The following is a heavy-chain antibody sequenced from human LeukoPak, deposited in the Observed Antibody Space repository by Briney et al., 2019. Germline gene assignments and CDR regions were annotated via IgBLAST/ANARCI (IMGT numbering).Heavy chain of an antibody. CDR3: ARSTTTYYYDTSGYYYFDY. D-gene: IGHD3-22*01. J-gene: IGHJ4*02. Sequence: ASVKVSYKASGYTFTSYAMNWVRQAPGQGLEWMGWINTNTGNPTYAQGFTGRFVFSLDTSVSTAYLQISSLKAEDTAVYYCARSTTTYYYDTSGYYYFDYWGQGTLVTVSS. CDR2: INTNTGNP. V-gene: IGHV7-4-1*02. CDR1: GYTFTSYA.